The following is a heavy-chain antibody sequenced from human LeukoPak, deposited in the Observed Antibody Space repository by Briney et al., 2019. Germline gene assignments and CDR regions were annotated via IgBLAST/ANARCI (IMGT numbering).Heavy chain of an antibody. J-gene: IGHJ3*01. CDR3: ARGPRLATSEAFDL. CDR2: FPPIDR. V-gene: IGHV4-4*07. Sequence: PSETLSLTCIVSGDSITSYYWSWIRQPAGKGLEWIGRFPPIDRGYSPSLMSRVTMSLDTYKNYFSLRLSSVTAADTAVYYCARGPRLATSEAFDLWGQGTMVTVAS. CDR1: GDSITSYY.